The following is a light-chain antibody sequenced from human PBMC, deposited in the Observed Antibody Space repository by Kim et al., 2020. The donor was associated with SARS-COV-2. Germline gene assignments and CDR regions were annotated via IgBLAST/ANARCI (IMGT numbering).Light chain of an antibody. CDR1: HSVSSD. CDR2: GAS. CDR3: HQYHTWRT. V-gene: IGKV3-15*01. J-gene: IGKJ2*01. Sequence: EVLMTQSPATLSLSPGERATLSCRASHSVSSDLAWTQHKPGQAPRLLIYGASTRATGIPARFSGSWSGTEFTLTISSLQSEDFAVYYCHQYHTWRTFGQGTKREI.